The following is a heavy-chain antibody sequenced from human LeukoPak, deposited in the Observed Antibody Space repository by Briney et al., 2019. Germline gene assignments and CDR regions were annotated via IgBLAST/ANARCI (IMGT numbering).Heavy chain of an antibody. Sequence: SETLSLTCTVSGGSISSGDYYWSWIRQPPGKGLEWIGYIYYSGSTYYNPSLKSRVTTSVDTSKNQFSLKLSSVTAADTAVYYCARARYSYGSTFDYWGQGTLVTVSS. J-gene: IGHJ4*02. CDR1: GGSISSGDYY. CDR3: ARARYSYGSTFDY. D-gene: IGHD5-18*01. V-gene: IGHV4-30-4*01. CDR2: IYYSGST.